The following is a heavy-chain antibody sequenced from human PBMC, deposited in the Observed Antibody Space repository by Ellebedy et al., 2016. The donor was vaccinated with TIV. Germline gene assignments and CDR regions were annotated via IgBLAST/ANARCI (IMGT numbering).Heavy chain of an antibody. CDR1: GFAFSSYW. J-gene: IGHJ3*02. CDR2: IKQDGSEK. V-gene: IGHV3-7*01. CDR3: ARDPWTDDYNDYGAFDI. D-gene: IGHD4-17*01. Sequence: GESLKISCVASGFAFSSYWMTWVRQAPRKGLEWVANIKQDGSEKWYVDSVKGRFTISRDNAKNSLYLQVNSLTAEDTAVYYCARDPWTDDYNDYGAFDIWGQGTMVTVSS.